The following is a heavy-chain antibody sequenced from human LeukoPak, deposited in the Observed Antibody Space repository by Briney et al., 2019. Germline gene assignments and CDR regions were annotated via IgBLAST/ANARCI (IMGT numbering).Heavy chain of an antibody. CDR2: ISGSGEST. CDR1: GFTFSGYG. Sequence: GGSLRLSCAGSGFTFSGYGMSWVRQAPGKGLEWVSSISGSGESTHYADSVKGRLTISRDNSKNTLFLQMNSLRAEDTALYYCAKDDRVSGTFLRWFDPWGQGTLVTVSS. J-gene: IGHJ5*02. CDR3: AKDDRVSGTFLRWFDP. D-gene: IGHD1-26*01. V-gene: IGHV3-23*01.